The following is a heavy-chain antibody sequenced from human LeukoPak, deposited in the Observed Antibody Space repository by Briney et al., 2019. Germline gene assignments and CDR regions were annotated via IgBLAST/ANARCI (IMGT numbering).Heavy chain of an antibody. CDR2: INPNSGGT. CDR3: ARAGYGDYVTADY. J-gene: IGHJ4*02. D-gene: IGHD4-17*01. CDR1: GYTFTGYY. Sequence: GASVKVSCKASGYTFTGYYMHWVRQAPGQGLEWMGWINPNSGGTNYAQKFQGWVTMTRDTSISTAYMELSRLRSDDTAVYYCARAGYGDYVTADYWGQGTLVTVSS. V-gene: IGHV1-2*04.